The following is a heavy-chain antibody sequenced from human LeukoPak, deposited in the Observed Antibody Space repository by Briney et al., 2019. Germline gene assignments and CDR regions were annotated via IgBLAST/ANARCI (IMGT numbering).Heavy chain of an antibody. CDR2: IGISSGPL. CDR1: GFTFSSYA. J-gene: IGHJ4*02. Sequence: GGSLRLSCAASGFTFSSYAMSWVRQTPGGRLEWVSFIGISSGPLLYADSVKGRFTISRDNAKASVYLQMNRVRAEDTAVYYCARAKGYTSSYSFDYWGQGILVTVSS. V-gene: IGHV3-48*04. CDR3: ARAKGYTSSYSFDY. D-gene: IGHD3-10*01.